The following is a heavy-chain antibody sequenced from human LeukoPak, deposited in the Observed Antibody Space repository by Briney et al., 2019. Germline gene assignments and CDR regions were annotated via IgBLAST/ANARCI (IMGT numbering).Heavy chain of an antibody. D-gene: IGHD3-22*01. Sequence: ASVKVSCKASGYTFTGYYMHWVRQAPGQGLEWMGWINPNSGGTNYAQKFQGRVTMTEDTSTDTAYMELSSLRSEDTAVYYCATPTVPYYYDSSGYYGYYWGQGTLVTVSS. V-gene: IGHV1-2*02. CDR1: GYTFTGYY. CDR2: INPNSGGT. CDR3: ATPTVPYYYDSSGYYGYY. J-gene: IGHJ4*02.